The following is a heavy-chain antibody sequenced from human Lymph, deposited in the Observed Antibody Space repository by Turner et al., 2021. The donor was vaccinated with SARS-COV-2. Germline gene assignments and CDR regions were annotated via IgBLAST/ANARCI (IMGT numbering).Heavy chain of an antibody. J-gene: IGHJ6*02. CDR1: GFTLNNYA. D-gene: IGHD3-16*01. CDR3: ANLYPTVSWEFPYGMDV. Sequence: EVQLLESGGGLVQPGGSLRLSCAASGFTLNNYAMSWVRQAPGKGLEWGSTISGSGGSTYYADSVKGRFIISRDNSKNTLYLQMNSLRAEDTAVYYCANLYPTVSWEFPYGMDVWGQGTTVTVSS. V-gene: IGHV3-23*01. CDR2: ISGSGGST.